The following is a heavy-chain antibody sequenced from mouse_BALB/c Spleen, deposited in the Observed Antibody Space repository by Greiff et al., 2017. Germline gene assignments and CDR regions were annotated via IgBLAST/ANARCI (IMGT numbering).Heavy chain of an antibody. Sequence: VQLQQSGPELVKPGASMKISCKASGYSFTGYTMNWVKQSHGKNLEWIGLINPYNGGTSYNQKFKGKATLTVDKSSSTAYMELLSLTSEDSAVYYCARIYYDYDAFYYYAMDYWGQGTSVTVSS. J-gene: IGHJ4*01. CDR2: INPYNGGT. CDR3: ARIYYDYDAFYYYAMDY. D-gene: IGHD2-4*01. V-gene: IGHV1-18*01. CDR1: GYSFTGYT.